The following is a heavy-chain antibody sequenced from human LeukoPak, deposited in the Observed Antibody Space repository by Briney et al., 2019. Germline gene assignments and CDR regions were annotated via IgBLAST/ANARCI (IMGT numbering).Heavy chain of an antibody. CDR2: ISCDGSNK. D-gene: IGHD3-10*02. CDR1: GFTFSSYG. V-gene: IGHV3-30*18. J-gene: IGHJ6*04. CDR3: AELGITMIGGV. Sequence: PGESLRLSCAASGFTFSSYGMHWVRQAPGKGLEWVAVISCDGSNKYYADSVKGRFTISRDNAKNSLYLQMNSLRAEDTAVYYCAELGITMIGGVWGKGTTVTISS.